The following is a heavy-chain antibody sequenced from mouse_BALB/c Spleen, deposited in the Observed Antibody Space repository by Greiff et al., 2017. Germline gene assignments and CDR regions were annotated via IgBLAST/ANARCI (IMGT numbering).Heavy chain of an antibody. Sequence: VQLQQSGAELVKPGASVKLSCTASGFNIKDTYMHWVKQRPEQGLEWIGRIDPANGNTKYDPKFQGKATITADTSSNTAYLQLSSLTSEDTAVYYCARGHYYGYKGLDYWGQGTSVTVSS. J-gene: IGHJ4*01. CDR3: ARGHYYGYKGLDY. CDR2: IDPANGNT. V-gene: IGHV14-3*02. CDR1: GFNIKDTY. D-gene: IGHD1-2*01.